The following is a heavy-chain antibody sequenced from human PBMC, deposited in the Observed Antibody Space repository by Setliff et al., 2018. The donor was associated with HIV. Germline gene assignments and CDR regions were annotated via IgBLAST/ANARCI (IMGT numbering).Heavy chain of an antibody. V-gene: IGHV1-46*01. Sequence: ASVKVSCKASGYTFSSYSLHWVRQAPGQGLEWMGVINPHGGSTNYAQKFQGRVTMTRDTSTSTVYMELSSLRSEDAAVYYCARGPPRDILTGYYKWGRETYYYYYGMDVWGQGTTVTVSS. D-gene: IGHD3-9*01. CDR3: ARGPPRDILTGYYKWGRETYYYYYGMDV. CDR2: INPHGGST. CDR1: GYTFSSYS. J-gene: IGHJ6*02.